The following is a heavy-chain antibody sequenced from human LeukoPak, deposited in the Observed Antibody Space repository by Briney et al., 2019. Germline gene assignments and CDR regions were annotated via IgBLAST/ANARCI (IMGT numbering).Heavy chain of an antibody. CDR2: IRYDGSST. Sequence: GGSLRLSCAASGFTFNNYGMHWVRQAPGKGLEWVAFIRYDGSSTYYADSVKGRFTISRDNSKNTLYLHMNRLRAEDTAVYYCAKDPNRYDSSIYYCAYWGQGTLVTVSS. D-gene: IGHD3-22*01. CDR1: GFTFNNYG. J-gene: IGHJ4*02. CDR3: AKDPNRYDSSIYYCAY. V-gene: IGHV3-30*02.